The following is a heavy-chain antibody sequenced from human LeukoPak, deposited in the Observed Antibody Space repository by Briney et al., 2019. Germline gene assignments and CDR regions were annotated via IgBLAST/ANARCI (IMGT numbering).Heavy chain of an antibody. Sequence: ASVKVSCKAAGYTFTGYYMFWVRQAPGQGLEWMGRINPNSGGTNYAQKFQGRVTMTRDTSISTAYMELSRLRSDDTAVYYCARGYCSSGSCYSVENWFDPWGQGTLVTVSS. V-gene: IGHV1-2*06. CDR3: ARGYCSSGSCYSVENWFDP. CDR2: INPNSGGT. D-gene: IGHD2-15*01. CDR1: GYTFTGYY. J-gene: IGHJ5*02.